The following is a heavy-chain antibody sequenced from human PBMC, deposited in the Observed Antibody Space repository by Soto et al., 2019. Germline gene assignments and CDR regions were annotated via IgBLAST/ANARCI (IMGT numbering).Heavy chain of an antibody. J-gene: IGHJ4*02. CDR3: ARDFMAPEPSGSYGDY. Sequence: QVQLVQSGAEVKKPGSSVKVSCKASGGTFSSYAISWVRQAPGQGLEWMGGIIPIFGTANYAQKFQGGVTITADESTSTAYMELSSLRSEDTAVYYCARDFMAPEPSGSYGDYWGQGTLVTVSS. V-gene: IGHV1-69*01. D-gene: IGHD1-26*01. CDR1: GGTFSSYA. CDR2: IIPIFGTA.